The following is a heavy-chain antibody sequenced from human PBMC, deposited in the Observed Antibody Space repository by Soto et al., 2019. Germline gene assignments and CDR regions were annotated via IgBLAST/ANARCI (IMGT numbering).Heavy chain of an antibody. Sequence: GGSLRLSCAASGFTFSSYAMHWVRQAPGKGLEWVAVISYDGSNKYYADYVKGRFTISRDNSKNTLYLQMNSLRAEDTAVYYCARGLYYYDSSGYHKGFDYWGQGTLVTVAA. CDR3: ARGLYYYDSSGYHKGFDY. V-gene: IGHV3-30-3*01. D-gene: IGHD3-22*01. CDR1: GFTFSSYA. J-gene: IGHJ4*02. CDR2: ISYDGSNK.